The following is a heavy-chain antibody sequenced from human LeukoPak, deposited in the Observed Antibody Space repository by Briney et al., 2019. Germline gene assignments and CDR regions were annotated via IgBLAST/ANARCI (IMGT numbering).Heavy chain of an antibody. Sequence: TGRSLRLSCAASGFTFSSYAMHWVRQAPGKGLEWVAVISYDGSNKYYADSVKGRFTISRDNSKNTLYLQMNSLRAEDTAVYYCARSWVVTYYFDYWGQGTLVIVSS. CDR1: GFTFSSYA. J-gene: IGHJ4*02. V-gene: IGHV3-30-3*01. CDR2: ISYDGSNK. D-gene: IGHD4-23*01. CDR3: ARSWVVTYYFDY.